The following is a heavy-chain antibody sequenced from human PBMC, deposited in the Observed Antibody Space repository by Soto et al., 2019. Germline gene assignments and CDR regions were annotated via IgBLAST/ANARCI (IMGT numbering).Heavy chain of an antibody. CDR3: AKGESYYYDSSGYWNY. CDR2: ISYGGGST. Sequence: EVQLLESGGGLVQPGGSLRLSCAASGFTFSSYAMNWVRQAPGKGLEWVSGISYGGGSTNYADSVKGRFTISRDNSKNTLYLRMNSLRGEDTAVYYCAKGESYYYDSSGYWNYWGQGTLVTVSS. V-gene: IGHV3-23*01. CDR1: GFTFSSYA. J-gene: IGHJ4*02. D-gene: IGHD3-22*01.